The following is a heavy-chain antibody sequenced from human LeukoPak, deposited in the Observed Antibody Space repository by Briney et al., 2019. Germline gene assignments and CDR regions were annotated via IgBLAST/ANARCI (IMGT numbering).Heavy chain of an antibody. J-gene: IGHJ5*02. D-gene: IGHD6-19*01. V-gene: IGHV3-7*01. CDR2: IKKDGSEK. CDR1: GFTFSSHW. CDR3: ARGSGSGWSLGWFDP. Sequence: GGSLRLSCAASGFTFSSHWMSWVRQAPGKGLEWVANIKKDGSEKYYVDSVKGRFTISRDNAKTSLYLQMNSLRAEDTAVYYCARGSGSGWSLGWFDPWGQGTLVTVSS.